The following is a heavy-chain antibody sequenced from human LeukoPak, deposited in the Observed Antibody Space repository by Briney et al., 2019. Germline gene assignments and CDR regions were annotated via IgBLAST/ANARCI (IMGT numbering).Heavy chain of an antibody. CDR1: GGSISSYY. D-gene: IGHD6-13*01. J-gene: IGHJ2*01. V-gene: IGHV4-4*07. Sequence: SETLSLTCTVSGGSISSYYWSWIRQPAGKGLEWIGRIYTSGSTNYNPSLKSRVTISVDKSKNQFSLKLSSVTAADTAVYYCARGNRRYSSSRGSHFDLWGRGTLVTVSS. CDR2: IYTSGST. CDR3: ARGNRRYSSSRGSHFDL.